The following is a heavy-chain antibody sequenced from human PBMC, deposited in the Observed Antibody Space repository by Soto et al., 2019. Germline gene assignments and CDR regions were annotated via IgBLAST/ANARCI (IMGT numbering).Heavy chain of an antibody. J-gene: IGHJ4*02. Sequence: SETLSLTCTVSGGSISSYYWSWIRQPPGKGLEWIGYIYYSGSTNYNPSLKSRVTISVDTSKNQFSLKLSSVTAADTAVYYCASGCSGGSCYYYWGQGTLVTVSS. CDR2: IYYSGST. CDR1: GGSISSYY. D-gene: IGHD2-15*01. CDR3: ASGCSGGSCYYY. V-gene: IGHV4-59*01.